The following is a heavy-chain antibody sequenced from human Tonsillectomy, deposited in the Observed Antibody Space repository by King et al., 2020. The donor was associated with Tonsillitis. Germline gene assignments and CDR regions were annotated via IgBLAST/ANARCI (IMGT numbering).Heavy chain of an antibody. CDR1: GFTFSSYG. CDR2: ISYDGSNK. V-gene: IGHV3-30*18. D-gene: IGHD6-13*01. Sequence: VQLVESGGGVVQPGRSLRLSCAASGFTFSSYGMHWVRQAPGKGLEWVAVISYDGSNKYYADSVKGRFTISRDNSKNTLYLQMNSLRAEDTAVYYCAKARGPYCSSWYGYYYYDGMDVWGQGTTVTVSS. CDR3: AKARGPYCSSWYGYYYYDGMDV. J-gene: IGHJ6*02.